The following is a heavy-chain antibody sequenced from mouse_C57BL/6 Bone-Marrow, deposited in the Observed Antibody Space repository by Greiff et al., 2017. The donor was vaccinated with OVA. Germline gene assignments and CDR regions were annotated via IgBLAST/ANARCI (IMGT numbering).Heavy chain of an antibody. D-gene: IGHD2-4*01. CDR2: ISNLAYSI. CDR1: GFTFSDYG. V-gene: IGHV5-15*01. J-gene: IGHJ4*01. CDR3: ARHDYDYAMDY. Sequence: DVKLVESGGGLVQPGGSLKLSCAASGFTFSDYGMAWVRQAPRKGPEWVAFISNLAYSIYYADTVTGRFTISRENAKNTLYLEMSSLRSEDTAMYYCARHDYDYAMDYWGQGTSVTVSS.